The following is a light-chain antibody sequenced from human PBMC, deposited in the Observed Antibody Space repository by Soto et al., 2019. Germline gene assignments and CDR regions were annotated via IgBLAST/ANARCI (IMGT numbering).Light chain of an antibody. CDR3: QQRSNWPQ. CDR1: QSVSSN. Sequence: CRGSQSVSSNLAWYQQKPGQAPRLLICGASNRATGIPARFSGRGSGTDFTLTISCLEPEDFAVYYCQQRSNWPQFGQGTKVDIK. V-gene: IGKV3-11*01. J-gene: IGKJ1*01. CDR2: GAS.